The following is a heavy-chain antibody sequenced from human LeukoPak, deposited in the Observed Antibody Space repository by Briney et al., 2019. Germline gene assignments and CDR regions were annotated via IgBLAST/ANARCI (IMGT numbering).Heavy chain of an antibody. D-gene: IGHD1-26*01. CDR1: GFTFSSYS. CDR2: IKQDGSEK. CDR3: ARGVWSGSNYYFDY. Sequence: PGGSLRLSCAASGFTFSSYSMNWVRQAPGKGLEWVAYIKQDGSEKYYMDSVKGRFTISRDNSKNTLSLQMNSLRAEDTAVYYCARGVWSGSNYYFDYWGQGTLVTVSS. J-gene: IGHJ4*02. V-gene: IGHV3-7*01.